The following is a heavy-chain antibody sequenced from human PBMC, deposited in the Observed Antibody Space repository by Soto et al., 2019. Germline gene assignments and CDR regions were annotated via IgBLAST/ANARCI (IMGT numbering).Heavy chain of an antibody. V-gene: IGHV4-31*03. J-gene: IGHJ5*02. CDR3: ARGNYYYDSSGYYYNYSGNNWFDP. CDR1: GGSISSGGYY. Sequence: SETLSLTCTVSGGSISSGGYYWSWIRQHPGKGLEWIGYIYYSGSTYYNPSLKSRVTISVDTSKNQFSLKLSSVTAADTAVYYCARGNYYYDSSGYYYNYSGNNWFDPWGQGTLVTVSS. CDR2: IYYSGST. D-gene: IGHD3-22*01.